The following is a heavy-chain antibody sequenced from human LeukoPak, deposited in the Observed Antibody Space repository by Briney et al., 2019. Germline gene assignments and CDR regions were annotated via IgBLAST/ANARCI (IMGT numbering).Heavy chain of an antibody. CDR3: ARIGRIAARQGAFDI. CDR2: ISAYNGNT. D-gene: IGHD6-6*01. CDR1: GYTFTSYG. Sequence: GASVKVSCKASGYTFTSYGISWVRQAPGQGLEWMGWISAYNGNTNYAQKFQGRVTMTTDTSTSTAYMELRSLRSDDTAVYYCARIGRIAARQGAFDIWGQGTMVTVSS. V-gene: IGHV1-18*01. J-gene: IGHJ3*02.